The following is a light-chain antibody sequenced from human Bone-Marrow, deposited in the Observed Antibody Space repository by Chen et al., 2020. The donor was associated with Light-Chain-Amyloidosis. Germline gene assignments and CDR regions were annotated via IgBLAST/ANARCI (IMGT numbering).Light chain of an antibody. Sequence: QSALTQPASVSGSPGQSITISCTGTSSDVGGYNHVSCYQQHPDKAPKLMIYEVTNRPSWVPDRFSGSKSDNTASLTISGLQTEDEADYFCSSYTITNTLVFGSGTRVTVL. CDR1: SSDVGGYNH. CDR3: SSYTITNTLV. CDR2: EVT. V-gene: IGLV2-14*01. J-gene: IGLJ1*01.